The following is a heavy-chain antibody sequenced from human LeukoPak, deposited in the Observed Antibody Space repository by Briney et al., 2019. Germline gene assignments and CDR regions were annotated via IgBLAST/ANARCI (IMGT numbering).Heavy chain of an antibody. CDR1: GFTFSAYG. CDR3: AKDSLRNYYYGSGSRSGYFDY. V-gene: IGHV3-30*18. CDR2: ISYSGVNK. D-gene: IGHD3-10*01. Sequence: GRSLRLSCAASGFTFSAYGMHWVRQAPGQGLEWVALISYSGVNKYYADFVKGRFTISRDNSKNTLYLQMNSLGPQDTAIYYCAKDSLRNYYYGSGSRSGYFDYWGQGTLVTVSS. J-gene: IGHJ4*02.